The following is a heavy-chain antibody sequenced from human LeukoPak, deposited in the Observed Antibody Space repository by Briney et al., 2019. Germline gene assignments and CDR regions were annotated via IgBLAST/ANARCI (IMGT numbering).Heavy chain of an antibody. Sequence: SETLSLTCTVSGYSISSGYYWGWIRQPPGKGLEWIGSIYHSGSTYYNPSLKSRVTISGDTSKNRFSLKLSSVTAADTAVYYCARGTDSSSWYEFYYYYYYYMDVWGKGTTVTVSS. D-gene: IGHD6-13*01. CDR1: GYSISSGYY. J-gene: IGHJ6*03. V-gene: IGHV4-38-2*02. CDR2: IYHSGST. CDR3: ARGTDSSSWYEFYYYYYYYMDV.